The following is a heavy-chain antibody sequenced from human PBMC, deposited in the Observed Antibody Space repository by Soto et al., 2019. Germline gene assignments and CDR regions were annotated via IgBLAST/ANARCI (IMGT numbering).Heavy chain of an antibody. CDR1: GFTFSGSA. CDR3: TRRAGARKRDYYYYGMDV. CDR2: IRSKANSYAT. J-gene: IGHJ6*02. Sequence: GGSLRLSCAASGFTFSGSAMHWVRQASGKGLEWVGRIRSKANSYATAYTASVKGRFTISRDDSKNTAYLQMNSLKTEDTAVYYCTRRAGARKRDYYYYGMDVWGQGTTVTVSS. V-gene: IGHV3-73*01. D-gene: IGHD1-26*01.